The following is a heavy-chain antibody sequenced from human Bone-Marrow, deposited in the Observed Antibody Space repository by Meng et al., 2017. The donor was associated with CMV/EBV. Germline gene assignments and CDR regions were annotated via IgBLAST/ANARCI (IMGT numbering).Heavy chain of an antibody. CDR3: ARAPEYQLPKGYYYYGMDV. V-gene: IGHV3-21*01. CDR1: GFTFSSYS. D-gene: IGHD2-2*01. CDR2: ISSSSSYI. J-gene: IGHJ6*02. Sequence: GESLKISCAASGFTFSSYSMNWVRQAPGKGLEWVSSISSSSSYIYYADSVKGRFTISRDNAKNSLYLQMNSLRAEDTAVYYCARAPEYQLPKGYYYYGMDVWGQGTTVTVSS.